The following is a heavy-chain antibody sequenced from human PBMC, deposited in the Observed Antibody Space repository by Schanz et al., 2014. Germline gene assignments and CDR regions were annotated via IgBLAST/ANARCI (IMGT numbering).Heavy chain of an antibody. V-gene: IGHV3-23*04. CDR3: VSSGSYSSYAF. CDR2: IGTSGGT. Sequence: EAHLVESGGGLVKPGGSLKLSCAASGLIFSNYVMSWVRQAPGKGLEWVSTIGTSGGTNYAESVKGRFTISRDNSKNTLYLQMNSLRAEDTAVYHCVSSGSYSSYAFWGQGTLGTVSS. CDR1: GLIFSNYV. J-gene: IGHJ4*02. D-gene: IGHD3-10*01.